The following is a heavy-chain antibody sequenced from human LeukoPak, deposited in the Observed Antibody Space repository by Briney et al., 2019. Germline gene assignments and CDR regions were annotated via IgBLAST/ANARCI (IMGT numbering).Heavy chain of an antibody. CDR1: GGSISSSNW. D-gene: IGHD3-10*01. J-gene: IGHJ4*02. Sequence: SETLSLTCAVSGGSISSSNWWSWVRQPPGKGLEWIGEIYHSGSTNYNPSLKSRVTISVDKSKNQFSLKLSSVTAADTAVYYCASLGVGSGGPEVDYWGQGTLVAVSS. CDR2: IYHSGST. CDR3: ASLGVGSGGPEVDY. V-gene: IGHV4-4*02.